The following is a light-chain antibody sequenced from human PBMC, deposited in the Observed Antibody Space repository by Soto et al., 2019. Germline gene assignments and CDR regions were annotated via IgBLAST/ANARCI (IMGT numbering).Light chain of an antibody. CDR1: QSISSW. Sequence: DIQMNHSPSTLSASVGDRVTITCRASQSISSWLAWYQQKPGKAPKLLIYDASTVQSGVPARFSGSGSGTEFTLTISSLQPEDFAVYYCQQYGSSLWTFGQGTKVDIK. J-gene: IGKJ1*01. CDR3: QQYGSSLWT. CDR2: DAS. V-gene: IGKV1-5*01.